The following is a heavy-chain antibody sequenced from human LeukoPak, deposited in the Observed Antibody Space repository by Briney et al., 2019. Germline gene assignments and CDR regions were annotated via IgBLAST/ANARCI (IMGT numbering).Heavy chain of an antibody. CDR3: AKGPNYDILTGWRKTYNGFDV. CDR1: GFSFRRYD. J-gene: IGHJ3*01. CDR2: ISNDGRKE. V-gene: IGHV3-30*14. Sequence: GGSLRLSCAASGFSFRRYDMHWVRQAQGKGLEWVAAISNDGRKEIYTDSVKGRFTISRDNSKNTLYLQMNSLGAEDTAVYYCAKGPNYDILTGWRKTYNGFDVWGQGTMVTVSS. D-gene: IGHD3-9*01.